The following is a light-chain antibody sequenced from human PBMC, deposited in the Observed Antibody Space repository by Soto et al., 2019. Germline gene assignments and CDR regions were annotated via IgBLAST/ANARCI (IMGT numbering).Light chain of an antibody. V-gene: IGLV2-14*01. J-gene: IGLJ7*01. CDR3: ATWDDSLNGPV. CDR2: EVS. CDR1: SSDVGGYNY. Sequence: QSALTQPASVSGSPGQSITISCTGTSSDVGGYNYVSWYQQHPGKAPKLMIYEVSNRPSGVSNRFSGSKSGNTASLTISGLPSEDEAHYYCATWDDSLNGPVFGRGTQLTVL.